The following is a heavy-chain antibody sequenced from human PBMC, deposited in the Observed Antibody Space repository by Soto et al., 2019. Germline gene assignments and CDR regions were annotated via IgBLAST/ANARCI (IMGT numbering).Heavy chain of an antibody. D-gene: IGHD2-8*01. Sequence: QVQLVQSGAEVKKPGSSVTVSCTASGGSFSSYAISWVRQAPGQGLEWMGGIIPIFRTPDYAQKFQGRVTITADESTSTAYMDLSSLRSEDTAVYYCASLRYKFATSGDQTDYYYYGMDVWGQGTTVTVSS. CDR1: GGSFSSYA. CDR3: ASLRYKFATSGDQTDYYYYGMDV. V-gene: IGHV1-69*01. CDR2: IIPIFRTP. J-gene: IGHJ6*02.